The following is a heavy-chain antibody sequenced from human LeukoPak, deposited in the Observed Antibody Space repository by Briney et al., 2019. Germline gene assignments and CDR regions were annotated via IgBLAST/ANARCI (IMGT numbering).Heavy chain of an antibody. D-gene: IGHD3-10*01. CDR3: ARVSSVNYYGSGSYYTFDY. Sequence: GGSLRLSCAASGFSFSAYGMHWVRQAPGKGLEWVALIWYDGNNKYYADSVKGRFTISRDNSKNTLYLQMNSLRAEDTAVYYCARVSSVNYYGSGSYYTFDYWGQGTLVTVSS. V-gene: IGHV3-33*01. CDR1: GFSFSAYG. J-gene: IGHJ4*02. CDR2: IWYDGNNK.